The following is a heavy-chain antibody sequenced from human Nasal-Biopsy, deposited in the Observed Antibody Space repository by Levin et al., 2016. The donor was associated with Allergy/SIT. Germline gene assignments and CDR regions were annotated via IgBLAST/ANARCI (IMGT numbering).Heavy chain of an antibody. CDR1: GVSINSPSYY. V-gene: IGHV4-39*01. CDR3: ARTNSNYLSSRQDPLHY. CDR2: MYYTGEST. J-gene: IGHJ4*02. Sequence: SETLSLTCTVSGVSINSPSYYWGWIRQPPGKGLEWIGTMYYTGESTYYNPSLKSRVTISGDTSKNQLSLKLSSVAAADTAVYYCARTNSNYLSSRQDPLHYWGQGSLVTVSS. D-gene: IGHD4-11*01.